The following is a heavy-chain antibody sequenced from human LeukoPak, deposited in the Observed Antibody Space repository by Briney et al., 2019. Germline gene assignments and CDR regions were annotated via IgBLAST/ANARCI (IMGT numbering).Heavy chain of an antibody. CDR3: ARDHRSYYDSSGYYRHNAFDI. V-gene: IGHV4-4*07. D-gene: IGHD3-22*01. CDR2: IYTSGST. CDR1: GGSISSYY. J-gene: IGHJ3*02. Sequence: PSETLSLTCTVSGGSISSYYWSWIRQPAGKGLEWIGRIYTSGSTNYNASLKSRVTMSVDTSKNQFSLKLSSVTAADTAVYYCARDHRSYYDSSGYYRHNAFDIWGQGTMVTVSS.